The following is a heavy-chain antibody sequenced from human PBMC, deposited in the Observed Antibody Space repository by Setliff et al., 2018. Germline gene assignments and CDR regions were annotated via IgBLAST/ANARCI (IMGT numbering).Heavy chain of an antibody. CDR1: GASVSSHY. D-gene: IGHD1-1*01. V-gene: IGHV4-4*07. CDR2: IYSSGST. Sequence: SETLSLTCNVSGASVSSHYWDWIRQPPGKGLEWIGRIYSSGSTNFNPSLKSRVTMSMDTSKNQFSLKLSSVTAADTAIYYCARTGTYRYFDYWGQGTLVTVSS. J-gene: IGHJ4*02. CDR3: ARTGTYRYFDY.